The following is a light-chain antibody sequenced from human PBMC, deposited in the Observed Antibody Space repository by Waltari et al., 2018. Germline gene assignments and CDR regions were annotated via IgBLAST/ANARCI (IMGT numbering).Light chain of an antibody. V-gene: IGKV1-12*01. CDR3: QQGHSVPPT. Sequence: EIQMTQSPSSVFASVGDRVAITCRATQDIGSSLAWYQQKPGQGPNLRIYAASNLQTGVPSRFSGSGSGADFTLTINSLQPEDFAVYYCQQGHSVPPTFGQGTRVEIK. J-gene: IGKJ1*01. CDR2: AAS. CDR1: QDIGSS.